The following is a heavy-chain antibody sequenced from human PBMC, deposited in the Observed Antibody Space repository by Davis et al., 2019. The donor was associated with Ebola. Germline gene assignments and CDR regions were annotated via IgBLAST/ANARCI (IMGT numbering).Heavy chain of an antibody. V-gene: IGHV4-39*07. Sequence: MPSETLSLTCTVSGGSVSSTSYYWGWIRQTPGKGLAWIGSLYYSGSTYYNPSLKSRVTISVATSKNQFSLKLSSVTAADTAVYYCARGNGDYLRLDSCGQGTLVTVSS. CDR2: LYYSGST. J-gene: IGHJ4*02. CDR3: ARGNGDYLRLDS. CDR1: GGSVSSTSYY. D-gene: IGHD4-17*01.